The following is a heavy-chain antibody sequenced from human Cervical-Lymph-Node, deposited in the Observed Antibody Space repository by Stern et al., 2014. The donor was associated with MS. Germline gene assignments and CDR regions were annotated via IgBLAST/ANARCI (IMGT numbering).Heavy chain of an antibody. CDR3: AKVPYGDYGGGVWFDP. Sequence: EVQLVESGGGLVQPGGSLRLSCAASGFTFSSYAMSWVRQAPGKGLEWVSAISGSGGSTYYEGSVKGRFTISRDNSKNTLYLQMNSLRAEDTAVYYCAKVPYGDYGGGVWFDPWGQGTLVTVSS. J-gene: IGHJ5*02. V-gene: IGHV3-23*04. CDR1: GFTFSSYA. CDR2: ISGSGGST. D-gene: IGHD4-17*01.